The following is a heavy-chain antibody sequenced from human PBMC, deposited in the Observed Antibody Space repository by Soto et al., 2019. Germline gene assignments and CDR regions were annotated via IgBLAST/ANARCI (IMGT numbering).Heavy chain of an antibody. CDR3: ARGDIVVVVAATKPRVGWFDP. D-gene: IGHD2-15*01. Sequence: QVQLVQSGAEVKKPGSSVKVSCKASGGTFSSYAISWVRQAPGQGLEWMGGIIPIFGTANYAQKFQGRVTITADESTSTAYMELSSLRSEDTAVYYCARGDIVVVVAATKPRVGWFDPWGQGTLVTVSS. V-gene: IGHV1-69*12. J-gene: IGHJ5*02. CDR2: IIPIFGTA. CDR1: GGTFSSYA.